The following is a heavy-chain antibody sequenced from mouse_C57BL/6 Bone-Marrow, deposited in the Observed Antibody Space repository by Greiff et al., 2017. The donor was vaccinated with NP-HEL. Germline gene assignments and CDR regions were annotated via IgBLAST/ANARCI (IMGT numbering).Heavy chain of an antibody. CDR3: TTWCYDYSFAY. J-gene: IGHJ3*01. CDR1: GFNIKDDY. CDR2: IDPENGDT. V-gene: IGHV14-4*01. D-gene: IGHD2-4*01. Sequence: EVQLQQSGAELMRPGASVKLSCTASGFNIKDDYMHWVKQRPEQGLEWIGWIDPENGDTEYASKFQGKATITADTSSNTAYLQLSSLTSEDTAVYYCTTWCYDYSFAYWGQGTLVTVSA.